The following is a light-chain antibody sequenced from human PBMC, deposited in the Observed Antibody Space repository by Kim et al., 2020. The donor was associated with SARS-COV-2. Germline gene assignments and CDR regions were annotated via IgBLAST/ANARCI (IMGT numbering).Light chain of an antibody. CDR1: TSVSNN. J-gene: IGKJ1*01. Sequence: SPGETATLSCRASTSVSNNVAWYQQKPGQAPRLLIYGASTRATDVPARFSGSGSGTDFTLTISSLQSEDLAVYHCQQYDDWPPWTFGKGTKVDIK. CDR2: GAS. V-gene: IGKV3-15*01. CDR3: QQYDDWPPWT.